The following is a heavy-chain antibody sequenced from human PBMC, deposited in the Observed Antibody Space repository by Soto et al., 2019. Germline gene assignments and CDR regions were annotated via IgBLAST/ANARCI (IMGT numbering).Heavy chain of an antibody. CDR3: ARPTDYSDRSGYYYGHFQH. J-gene: IGHJ1*01. CDR2: IWYDGSNK. CDR1: GFTFSSYG. D-gene: IGHD3-22*01. V-gene: IGHV3-33*01. Sequence: QVPLVESGGGVVQPGRSLRLSCAASGFTFSSYGMHWVRQAPGKGLEWVAVIWYDGSNKYYADSVKGRFTISRDNSKSTLYLQMNSVRAEDTAVYYCARPTDYSDRSGYYYGHFQHWGQGTLVTVSS.